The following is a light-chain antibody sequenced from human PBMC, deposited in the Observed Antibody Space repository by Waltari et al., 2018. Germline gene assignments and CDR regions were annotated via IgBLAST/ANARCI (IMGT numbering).Light chain of an antibody. V-gene: IGLV1-51*01. CDR2: DND. J-gene: IGLJ2*01. CDR3: VAWDSSLSAVL. CDR1: SPNIGNNY. Sequence: QSVLPQPPSVSASPGQKVTLSCSGSSPNIGNNYVPWYPHLPGRAPKLLIYDNDKRYSGIPDRFSGSKSSTSATLGITGLQTGDEADYYCVAWDSSLSAVLFGGGTKLTVL.